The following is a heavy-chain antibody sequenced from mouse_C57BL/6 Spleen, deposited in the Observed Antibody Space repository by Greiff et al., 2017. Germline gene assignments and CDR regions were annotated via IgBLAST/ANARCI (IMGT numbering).Heavy chain of an antibody. CDR1: GYAFSSYW. CDR2: IYPGDGDT. V-gene: IGHV1-80*01. CDR3: ARTTVVAFDY. J-gene: IGHJ2*01. Sequence: VTLMESGAELVKPGASVKISCKASGYAFSSYWLNWVKQRPGKGLEWIGQIYPGDGDTNYNGKFKGKDTLTADKSSSTAYMQLSSLTSEDSAVYFCARTTVVAFDYWGQGTTLTVSS. D-gene: IGHD1-1*01.